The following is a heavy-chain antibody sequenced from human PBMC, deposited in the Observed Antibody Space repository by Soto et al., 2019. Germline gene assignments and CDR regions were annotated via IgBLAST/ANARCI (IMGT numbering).Heavy chain of an antibody. CDR3: ARGPRGMITFGGVIPQDY. Sequence: QVQLVQSGAEVKKPGASVKVSCKASGYTFTSYDINWVRQTTGQGLEWMGWMNPNSGNTGYAQKFQGRVTMTRNTSISTAYMELSSLRSEDTAVYYCARGPRGMITFGGVIPQDYWGQGTLVTVSS. J-gene: IGHJ4*02. V-gene: IGHV1-8*01. D-gene: IGHD3-16*02. CDR2: MNPNSGNT. CDR1: GYTFTSYD.